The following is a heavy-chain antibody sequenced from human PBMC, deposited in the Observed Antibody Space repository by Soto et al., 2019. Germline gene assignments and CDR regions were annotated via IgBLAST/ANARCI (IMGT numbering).Heavy chain of an antibody. CDR2: ISYDGSNK. CDR3: ARDPNYDFWSAPGYGMDV. CDR1: GFTFSSYA. J-gene: IGHJ6*02. D-gene: IGHD3-3*01. Sequence: GGSLRLSCAASGFTFSSYAMRWVRQAPGKGLEWVAVISYDGSNKYYADSVKGRFTISRDNSKNTLHLQMNSLRAEDTAVYYCARDPNYDFWSAPGYGMDVWGQGTTVTVSS. V-gene: IGHV3-30-3*01.